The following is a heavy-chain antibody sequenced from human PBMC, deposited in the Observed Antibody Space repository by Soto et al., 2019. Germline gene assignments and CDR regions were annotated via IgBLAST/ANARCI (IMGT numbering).Heavy chain of an antibody. CDR1: GYSFTSYW. V-gene: IGHV5-51*01. J-gene: IGHJ3*02. D-gene: IGHD1-26*01. Sequence: GESLKISCKGSGYSFTSYWIGWVRQMPGKGLEWMGIIYPGDSDTRYSPSFQGQVTISADKSISTAYLQWSSLKASDTAMYYCASHEMVGGTTSSAFVIWGQGTMVTVSS. CDR2: IYPGDSDT. CDR3: ASHEMVGGTTSSAFVI.